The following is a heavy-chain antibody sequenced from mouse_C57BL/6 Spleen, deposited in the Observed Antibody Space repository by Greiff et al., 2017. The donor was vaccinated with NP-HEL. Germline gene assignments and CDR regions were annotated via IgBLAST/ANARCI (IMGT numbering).Heavy chain of an antibody. J-gene: IGHJ4*01. D-gene: IGHD2-4*01. CDR2: ISYSGST. Sequence: EVKLQESGPGMVKPSQSLSLTCTVTGYSITSGYDWHWIRHFPGNKLEWMGYISYSGSTNYNPSLKSRISITHDTSKNHFFLKLNSVTTEDTATYYCASSLYYDFSMDYWGQGTSVTVSS. CDR1: GYSITSGYD. V-gene: IGHV3-1*01. CDR3: ASSLYYDFSMDY.